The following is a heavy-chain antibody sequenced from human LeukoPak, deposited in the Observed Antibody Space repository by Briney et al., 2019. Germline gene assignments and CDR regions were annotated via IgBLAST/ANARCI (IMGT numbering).Heavy chain of an antibody. D-gene: IGHD6-13*01. V-gene: IGHV4-34*01. CDR2: INHSGRT. CDR1: GGSFSGYY. J-gene: IGHJ2*01. CDR3: AGSSTSRYFDL. Sequence: SETLSLTCAVYGGSFSGYYWSWIRQPPGKGLEWIGEINHSGRTNYNPSLKSRVTLSVDTSKNQFSLNLSSVTAADTAVYYCAGSSTSRYFDLWGRGTLVTVSS.